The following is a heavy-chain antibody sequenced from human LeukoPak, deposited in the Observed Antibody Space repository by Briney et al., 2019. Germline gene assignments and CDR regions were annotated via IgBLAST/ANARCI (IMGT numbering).Heavy chain of an antibody. CDR2: INTDTGNP. Sequence: ASVKVSCKASGYTFTSYAMNWVRQAPGQGLEWVGWINTDTGNPTYAQGFTGRFVFSLDTSVGTAYLQISSLKAEDTAVYYCARARSNIVVVTAILVGYYYMDVWGKGTTVTVSS. CDR1: GYTFTSYA. CDR3: ARARSNIVVVTAILVGYYYMDV. V-gene: IGHV7-4-1*02. J-gene: IGHJ6*03. D-gene: IGHD2-21*02.